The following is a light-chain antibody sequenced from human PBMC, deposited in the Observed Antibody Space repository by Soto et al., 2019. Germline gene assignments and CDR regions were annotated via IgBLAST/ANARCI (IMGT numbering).Light chain of an antibody. CDR2: GAS. Sequence: EIVLTQSPGTLSLSPGERATLSCRASQSVSSSYLAWYQQKPGQAPRLLIYGASSRATGIPDRFSGGGSGTDFTLTISRLEPEDFAVYYCQQYDISPPWTFGQGTRVEIK. CDR1: QSVSSSY. J-gene: IGKJ1*01. CDR3: QQYDISPPWT. V-gene: IGKV3-20*01.